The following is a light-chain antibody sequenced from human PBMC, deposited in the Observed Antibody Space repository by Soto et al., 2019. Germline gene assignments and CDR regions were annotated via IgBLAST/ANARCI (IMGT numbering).Light chain of an antibody. Sequence: LSCLPGGSTTLSCMASQSVSNNYLAWYQQKPGQAPRLLIYGASNRATGIPDRFSGSGSGTDFTLTISRLEPEDFAVYYCQQYGSSGTFGQGTKVDIK. CDR3: QQYGSSGT. CDR1: QSVSNNY. CDR2: GAS. J-gene: IGKJ1*01. V-gene: IGKV3-20*01.